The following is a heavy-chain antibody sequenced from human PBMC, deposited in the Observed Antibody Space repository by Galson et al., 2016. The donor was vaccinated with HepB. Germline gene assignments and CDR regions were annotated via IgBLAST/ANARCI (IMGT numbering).Heavy chain of an antibody. CDR3: AKDRPAYSGSYWGHFDY. Sequence: SLRLSCAASGFTFSNFGMHRVRQAPGKGLEWVAVISYDETYKYYAESVKGRFTISRDNSKNTLYLQMNSLRPEDTAVYYCAKDRPAYSGSYWGHFDYWGQGTLVTVSS. J-gene: IGHJ4*01. D-gene: IGHD1-26*01. CDR2: ISYDETYK. CDR1: GFTFSNFG. V-gene: IGHV3-30*18.